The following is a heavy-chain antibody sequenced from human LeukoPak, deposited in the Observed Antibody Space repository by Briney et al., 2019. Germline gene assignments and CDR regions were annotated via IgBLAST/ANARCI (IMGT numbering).Heavy chain of an antibody. V-gene: IGHV1-8*03. J-gene: IGHJ4*02. Sequence: VASVKVSCKASGYTFTSYDINWVRQSTGQGLEWMGWMNPNSGNTGYAQKFQGRVTITRNTSISTAYMELSSLRSEDTAVYYCARDLPITSMLRGVITDYWGQGTLVTVSS. D-gene: IGHD3-10*01. CDR2: MNPNSGNT. CDR1: GYTFTSYD. CDR3: ARDLPITSMLRGVITDY.